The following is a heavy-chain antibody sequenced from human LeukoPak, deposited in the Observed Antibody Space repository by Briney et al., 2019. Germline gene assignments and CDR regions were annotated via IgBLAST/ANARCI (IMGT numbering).Heavy chain of an antibody. CDR2: IGWNSGSI. Sequence: GGSLRLSCAASGFTFDDHAMHWVRQAPGKGLEWVSGIGWNSGSIGYADSVKGRFTISRDNAKNSLYLQMISLRAEDTAVYYCARVRANWCEDYWGQGTLVTVSS. CDR1: GFTFDDHA. J-gene: IGHJ4*02. D-gene: IGHD4/OR15-4a*01. V-gene: IGHV3-9*01. CDR3: ARVRANWCEDY.